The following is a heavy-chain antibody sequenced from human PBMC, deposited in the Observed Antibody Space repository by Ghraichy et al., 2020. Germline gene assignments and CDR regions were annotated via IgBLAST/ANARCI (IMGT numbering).Heavy chain of an antibody. D-gene: IGHD3-3*01. CDR1: GYSFTSYG. CDR3: ARDTSEVTIFGVGDYYYYYYMYV. V-gene: IGHV1-18*01. CDR2: ISAYNGDT. Sequence: ASVKVSCKASGYSFTSYGISWVRQAPGQGLEWMGWISAYNGDTNYAKKLQGRVTMTTDTSTSTAYMELRSLRSDDTAVYYCARDTSEVTIFGVGDYYYYYYMYVWGKGTTVTVSS. J-gene: IGHJ6*03.